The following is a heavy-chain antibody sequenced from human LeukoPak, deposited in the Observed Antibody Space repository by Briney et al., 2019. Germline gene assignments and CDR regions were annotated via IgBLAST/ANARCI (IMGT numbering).Heavy chain of an antibody. Sequence: ASVKVSCKASGGTFSSYAISWVRQAPGQGLEWMGRIIPILGIANYAQKFQGRVTITADKSTSTAYMELSSLRSEDTAVYYCASRGIGRDDDAFDIWGQGTMVTVSS. J-gene: IGHJ3*02. CDR3: ASRGIGRDDDAFDI. CDR1: GGTFSSYA. D-gene: IGHD1-26*01. V-gene: IGHV1-69*04. CDR2: IIPILGIA.